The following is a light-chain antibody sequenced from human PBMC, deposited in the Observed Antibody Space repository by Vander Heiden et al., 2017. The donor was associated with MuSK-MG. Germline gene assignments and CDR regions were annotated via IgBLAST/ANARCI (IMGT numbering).Light chain of an antibody. J-gene: IGKJ1*01. CDR2: AAS. V-gene: IGKV1-9*01. CDR1: QGISSY. Sequence: IQLTQSPSSLSASVGDRVTITCRASQGISSYLAWYQQKPGKAPKLLIYAASTLQSGVPSRFSGSGYGKDFTITISSRQPEDFASYYCQQPKSYPSWTFGQGTKVXIK. CDR3: QQPKSYPSWT.